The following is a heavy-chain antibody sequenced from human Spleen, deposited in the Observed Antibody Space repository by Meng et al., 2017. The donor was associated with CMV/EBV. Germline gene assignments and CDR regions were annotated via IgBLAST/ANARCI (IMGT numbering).Heavy chain of an antibody. V-gene: IGHV3-49*04. J-gene: IGHJ4*02. CDR3: ARGGPPKIVGATSYYFDY. CDR2: IRSKAYGGTT. Sequence: GGSLRLSCTASGFTFGDYAMSWVRQAPGKGLEWVGFIRSKAYGGTTEYAASVKGRFTISRDNAKNSLYLQMNSLRAEDTALYYCARGGPPKIVGATSYYFDYWGQGTLVTVSS. D-gene: IGHD1-26*01. CDR1: GFTFGDYA.